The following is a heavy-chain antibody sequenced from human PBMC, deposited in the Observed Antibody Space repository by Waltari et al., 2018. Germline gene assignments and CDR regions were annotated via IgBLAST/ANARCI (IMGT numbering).Heavy chain of an antibody. Sequence: EVQLVESGGGLVQPGGSLRLSCAASGFTVSSNYMSWVSQAPGKGLEWVSVIYSGGSTYYADSVKGRCTISRDNSKNTLYLQMNSLRAEDTAVYYCAGERYDSSGYYYWGQGTLVTVSS. CDR1: GFTVSSNY. J-gene: IGHJ4*02. CDR2: IYSGGST. CDR3: AGERYDSSGYYY. V-gene: IGHV3-66*02. D-gene: IGHD3-22*01.